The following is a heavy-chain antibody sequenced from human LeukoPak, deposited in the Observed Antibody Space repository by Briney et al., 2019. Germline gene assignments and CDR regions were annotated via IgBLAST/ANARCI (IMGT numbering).Heavy chain of an antibody. J-gene: IGHJ5*02. Sequence: GGSLRLSCAASGFTFSDYHMSWIRQAPGKGLEWVSYISSSGSTIYYADSVKGRFTISRDNAKNSLYLQMNSLRAEDTAVYYCARDPEVSIYDSSGYYYLSFVDPWGQGTLVTVSS. D-gene: IGHD3-22*01. V-gene: IGHV3-11*01. CDR1: GFTFSDYH. CDR2: ISSSGSTI. CDR3: ARDPEVSIYDSSGYYYLSFVDP.